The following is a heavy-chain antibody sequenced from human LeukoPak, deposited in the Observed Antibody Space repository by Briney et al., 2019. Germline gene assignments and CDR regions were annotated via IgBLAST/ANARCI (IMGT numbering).Heavy chain of an antibody. Sequence: SETLSLTCTVSGGSISSYYWSWLRQPPGKGLEWIGYIYYSGSTNYNPSLKSRVTISVDTSKNQFSLKLSSVTAADTAVYYCARLYSSGWSYYYYGMDVWGQGTTVTVSS. CDR1: GGSISSYY. CDR2: IYYSGST. V-gene: IGHV4-59*01. CDR3: ARLYSSGWSYYYYGMDV. D-gene: IGHD6-19*01. J-gene: IGHJ6*02.